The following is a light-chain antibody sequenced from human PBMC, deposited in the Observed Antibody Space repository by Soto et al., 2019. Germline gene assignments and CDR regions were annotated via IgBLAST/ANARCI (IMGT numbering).Light chain of an antibody. CDR1: SSDVGGYHY. Sequence: QSVLTQPASVSGSPGQSITISCTGSSSDVGGYHYVSWYQQYPGKAPKLVISEVSNRPSGVSNRFSGSKSGNTASLTISGLQAEDEANYYCCSYTASTTPLFGGGTTVTVL. V-gene: IGLV2-14*01. J-gene: IGLJ3*02. CDR2: EVS. CDR3: CSYTASTTPL.